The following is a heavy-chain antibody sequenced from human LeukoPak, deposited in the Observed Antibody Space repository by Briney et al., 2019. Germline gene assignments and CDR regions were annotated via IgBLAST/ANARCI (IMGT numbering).Heavy chain of an antibody. J-gene: IGHJ5*02. D-gene: IGHD2-15*01. CDR3: AREVSSNVVVWFDP. CDR1: GFTFSSYS. CDR2: ISSSSSYI. Sequence: GGSLRLSCAASGFTFSSYSMNWVRQAPGKGLEWVSSISSSSSYIYYADSVKGRFTISRDNAKNSLYLQMNSLRAEDTAVYYCAREVSSNVVVWFDPWGQGTLVTVSS. V-gene: IGHV3-21*01.